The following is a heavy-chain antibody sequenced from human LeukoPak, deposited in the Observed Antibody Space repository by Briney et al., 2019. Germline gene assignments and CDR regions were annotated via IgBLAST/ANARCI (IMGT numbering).Heavy chain of an antibody. CDR1: GFTFSSYA. V-gene: IGHV3-23*01. D-gene: IGHD6-13*01. CDR3: ARQSTGWSSSYDY. Sequence: GGSLRLSCAASGFTFSSYAMSWVRQAPGKGLEWVSTISGSGGSTYYADSVKGRFTISRDNSKNTLYLQMNSLRAEDTAVYYCARQSTGWSSSYDYWGQGTLVTVSS. J-gene: IGHJ4*02. CDR2: ISGSGGST.